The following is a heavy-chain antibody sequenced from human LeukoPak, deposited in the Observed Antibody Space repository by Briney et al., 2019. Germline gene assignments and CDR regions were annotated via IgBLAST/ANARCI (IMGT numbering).Heavy chain of an antibody. J-gene: IGHJ6*02. V-gene: IGHV4-34*01. Sequence: SETLSLTCAVYGGSFSGYYWSWIRQPPGKGLEWIGEINHSGSTNYNPSLKSRVTISVDTSKNQFSLKQSSVTAADTAVYYCARGTKGYCSSTSCYIRGYYYYYGMDVWGQGTTVTVSS. CDR3: ARGTKGYCSSTSCYIRGYYYYYGMDV. CDR1: GGSFSGYY. D-gene: IGHD2-2*02. CDR2: INHSGST.